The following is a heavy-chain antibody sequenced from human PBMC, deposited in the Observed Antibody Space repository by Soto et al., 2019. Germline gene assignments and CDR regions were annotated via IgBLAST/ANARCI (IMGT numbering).Heavy chain of an antibody. Sequence: GASVKVSCKASGYTFTSYAMHWVRQAPGQRLERMGWINAGNGNTKYSQKFQGRVTITRDTSASTAYKELSSLRSEDTAVYYCARSIVVVTALDYWGQGTLVTVSS. CDR1: GYTFTSYA. V-gene: IGHV1-3*01. J-gene: IGHJ4*02. CDR2: INAGNGNT. D-gene: IGHD2-21*02. CDR3: ARSIVVVTALDY.